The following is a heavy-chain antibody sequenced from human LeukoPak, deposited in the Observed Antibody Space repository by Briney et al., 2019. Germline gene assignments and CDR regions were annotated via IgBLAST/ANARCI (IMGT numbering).Heavy chain of an antibody. CDR3: AKGKGDSSDLYYFDY. V-gene: IGHV3-23*01. CDR1: GFTFSSYA. D-gene: IGHD6-13*01. CDR2: ISGSGGST. J-gene: IGHJ4*02. Sequence: GGSLRLSCAASGFTFSSYAMSWVRQAPGKGLEWVSAISGSGGSTYYADSVKGRFTISRDNSKNTLYLQMNSLRAEDTAVYYCAKGKGDSSDLYYFDYWGQATLVTVSS.